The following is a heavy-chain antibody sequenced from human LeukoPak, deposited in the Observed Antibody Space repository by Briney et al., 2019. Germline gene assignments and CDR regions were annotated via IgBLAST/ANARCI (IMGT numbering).Heavy chain of an antibody. D-gene: IGHD6-19*01. CDR3: AREGVAVAGASAFDI. CDR1: GFTFSSYG. V-gene: IGHV3-33*01. Sequence: GGSLTLSCAASGFTFSSYGMHWVGQAPGKGLEWVAVIWYDGSNKDYADSVKGRFTISRDTSKNTLYLQMNRLRAEDTAVYYCAREGVAVAGASAFDIWGQGTMVTVSS. J-gene: IGHJ3*02. CDR2: IWYDGSNK.